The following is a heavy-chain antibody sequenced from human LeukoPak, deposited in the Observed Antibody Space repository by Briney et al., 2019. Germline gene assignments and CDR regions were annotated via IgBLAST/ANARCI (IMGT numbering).Heavy chain of an antibody. V-gene: IGHV1-69*13. D-gene: IGHD5-18*01. CDR1: GGTFSSYA. J-gene: IGHJ4*02. CDR3: ARESDVDTAMFVYYFDY. CDR2: IIPIFGTA. Sequence: GASVKVSCKASGGTFSSYAISWVRQPPGQGLEWMGGIIPIFGTANYAQKFQGRVTITADESTSTAYMELSSLRSEDTAVYYCARESDVDTAMFVYYFDYWGQGTLVTVSS.